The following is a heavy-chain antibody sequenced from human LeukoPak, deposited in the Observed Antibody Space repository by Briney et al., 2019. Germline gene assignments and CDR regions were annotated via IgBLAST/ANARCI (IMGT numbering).Heavy chain of an antibody. Sequence: ASVKVSCKASGYTFTNYAMNWVRQAPGQGLEWMGWINTNTGNPTYAQGFTGRFVFSLDTSVSTAYLQISSLKAEDTAVYYCARDFETPALYYYYGMDVWGQGTTVTVSS. V-gene: IGHV7-4-1*02. CDR3: ARDFETPALYYYYGMDV. D-gene: IGHD3-9*01. CDR1: GYTFTNYA. CDR2: INTNTGNP. J-gene: IGHJ6*02.